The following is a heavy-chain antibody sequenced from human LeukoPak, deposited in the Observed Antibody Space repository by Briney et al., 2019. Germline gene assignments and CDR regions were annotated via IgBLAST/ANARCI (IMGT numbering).Heavy chain of an antibody. CDR2: IKRDGNEK. J-gene: IGHJ5*01. CDR3: AKEGAYPIITYDS. V-gene: IGHV3-7*01. CDR1: GFTFSSYW. D-gene: IGHD3-10*01. Sequence: PGRSLRLSCAASGFTFSSYWRNWVRQAPGKGLEWVANIKRDGNEKNYVDSVKGRFSISRDNAKNSLYLQMDSLRAEDTAVYYCAKEGAYPIITYDSWGQGALVTVSS.